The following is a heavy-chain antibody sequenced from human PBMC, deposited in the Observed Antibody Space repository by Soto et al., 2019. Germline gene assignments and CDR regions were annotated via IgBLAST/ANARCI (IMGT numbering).Heavy chain of an antibody. CDR2: ISWNSGSI. V-gene: IGHV3-9*01. Sequence: EVQLVESGGGLVQPGRSLRLSCAVSGFTFDDYAMHWVRQAPGQGLEWVSGISWNSGSIGYADSVKGRFTISRDNAKNXXYLQMNSLRAEDTALYYCAKDCGGTYDYYYYGMDVWGQGTTVTVSS. J-gene: IGHJ6*02. CDR1: GFTFDDYA. CDR3: AKDCGGTYDYYYYGMDV. D-gene: IGHD2-21*01.